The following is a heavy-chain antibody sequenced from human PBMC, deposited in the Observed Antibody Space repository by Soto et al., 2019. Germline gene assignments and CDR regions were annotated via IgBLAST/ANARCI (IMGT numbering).Heavy chain of an antibody. CDR3: ARERRDGYKHYFDY. D-gene: IGHD5-12*01. J-gene: IGHJ4*02. Sequence: QVQLQESGPGLVKPSETLSLMCTGSGGSISSYYWGWIRQPPGKGLEWIGYIYYSGSTNYNPSLTSRVNISVDTSKNQCSLKLSSVTAADTAVYYCARERRDGYKHYFDYWGQGTLVTVFS. CDR2: IYYSGST. CDR1: GGSISSYY. V-gene: IGHV4-59*01.